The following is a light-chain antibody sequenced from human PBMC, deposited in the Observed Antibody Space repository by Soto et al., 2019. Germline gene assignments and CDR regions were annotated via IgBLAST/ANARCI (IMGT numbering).Light chain of an antibody. J-gene: IGKJ1*01. CDR1: QSVSSD. CDR3: QQYFYWRT. CDR2: GAS. Sequence: EIVMTQSPATLSVSPGDRVTLSCRASQSVSSDLAWYQHKPGQPPRLLIYGASTRATGIPDTFSGSWSGTVFTLTISSLQAEVSAVYYCQQYFYWRTFGQGTRVEVK. V-gene: IGKV3-15*01.